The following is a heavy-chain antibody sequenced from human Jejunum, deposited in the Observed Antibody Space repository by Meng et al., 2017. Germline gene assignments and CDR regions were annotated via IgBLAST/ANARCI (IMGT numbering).Heavy chain of an antibody. Sequence: QLQLQQSGPGLVNPSETPSLTCTVSGDSISSSNYYWGWIRQPPGKGLEWIGNIYYSGSTYYNPSLKSRVTISVDTSKNQFSLKVTSVTAADTAVYYCASDQYASAWFKYWGQGALVTVSS. D-gene: IGHD2-2*01. V-gene: IGHV4-39*07. CDR3: ASDQYASAWFKY. CDR1: GDSISSSNYY. J-gene: IGHJ4*02. CDR2: IYYSGST.